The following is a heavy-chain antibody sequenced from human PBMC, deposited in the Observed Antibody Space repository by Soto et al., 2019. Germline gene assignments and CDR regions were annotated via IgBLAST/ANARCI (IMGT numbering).Heavy chain of an antibody. CDR3: AREKVGTTHLDY. Sequence: SETLSLTCNVSGFSSSSGYYWPWVRQSPEKGLEWIASIHRSGSSYHNRILESRITISVATAKNQFSLKLKSVTVEDTAVYYCAREKVGTTHLDYWGQGTPVTVPQ. CDR1: GFSSSSGYY. D-gene: IGHD1-26*01. CDR2: IHRSGSS. J-gene: IGHJ4*02. V-gene: IGHV4-38-2*02.